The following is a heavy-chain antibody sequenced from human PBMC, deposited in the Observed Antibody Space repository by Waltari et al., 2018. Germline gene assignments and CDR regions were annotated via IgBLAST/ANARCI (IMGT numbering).Heavy chain of an antibody. CDR1: GYTFTGYY. D-gene: IGHD4-17*01. J-gene: IGHJ3*02. V-gene: IGHV1-69*06. CDR2: IIPIVGTA. Sequence: QVQLVQSGAEVKKPGASVTVSCKASGYTFTGYYMHWVRQAPGQGLEWMGRIIPIVGTANYAQKFQGRVTITADKSTSTAYMELSSLRSEDTAVYYCASEYDYGDYGGAFDIWGQGTMVTVSS. CDR3: ASEYDYGDYGGAFDI.